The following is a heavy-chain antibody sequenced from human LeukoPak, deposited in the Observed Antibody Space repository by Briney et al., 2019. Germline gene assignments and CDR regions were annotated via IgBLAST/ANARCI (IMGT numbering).Heavy chain of an antibody. D-gene: IGHD3-10*01. CDR2: INHSGGT. CDR1: GGSFSGYY. J-gene: IGHJ4*02. CDR3: ASRITMVRGQPPAV. V-gene: IGHV4-34*01. Sequence: SETLSLTCAVYGGSFSGYYWSWIRQPPGKGLEWIGEINHSGGTNYNPSLKSRVTISVDTSKNQFSLKLSSVTAADTAVYYCASRITMVRGQPPAVWGQGTLVTVSS.